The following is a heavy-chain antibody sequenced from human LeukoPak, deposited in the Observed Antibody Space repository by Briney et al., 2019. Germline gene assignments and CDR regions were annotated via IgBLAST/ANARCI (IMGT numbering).Heavy chain of an antibody. J-gene: IGHJ5*02. CDR2: ISSSGSTI. CDR3: ARDHYDFWSGYLSVGNWFDP. D-gene: IGHD3-3*01. Sequence: GGSLRLSCAASGFTFSDYYMSWIRQAPGKGLEWVSYISSSGSTIYYADSVKGRFTISRDNAKNSLYLRMNSLRAEDTAVYYCARDHYDFWSGYLSVGNWFDPWGQGTLVTVSS. CDR1: GFTFSDYY. V-gene: IGHV3-11*04.